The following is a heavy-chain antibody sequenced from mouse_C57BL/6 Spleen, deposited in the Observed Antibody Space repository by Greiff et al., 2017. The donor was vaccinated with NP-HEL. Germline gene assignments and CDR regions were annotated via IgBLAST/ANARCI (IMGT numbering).Heavy chain of an antibody. J-gene: IGHJ4*01. V-gene: IGHV14-2*01. Sequence: EVQLQQSGAELVKPGASVKLSCTASGFNIKDYYMHWVKQGTEQGLEWIGRIDPEDGETKYAPKFQGKATITADTSSNTAYLQLSSLTSEDTAVYYCARSPISTTVDYYAMDYWGQGTSVTVSS. D-gene: IGHD1-1*01. CDR1: GFNIKDYY. CDR3: ARSPISTTVDYYAMDY. CDR2: IDPEDGET.